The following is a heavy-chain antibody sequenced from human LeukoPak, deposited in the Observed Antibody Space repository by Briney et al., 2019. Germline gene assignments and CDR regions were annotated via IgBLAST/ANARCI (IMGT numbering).Heavy chain of an antibody. CDR1: GFSFSTYT. Sequence: GGSLRLSCAASGFSFSTYTMNWVRQAPGKGLEWVSSISGSSSSIYYADSVKGRFTISRDNAKDSLFLQMNSLRAEDTAVYYCASIRGGFDYWGQGTLVTVSS. J-gene: IGHJ4*02. D-gene: IGHD3-10*01. CDR3: ASIRGGFDY. V-gene: IGHV3-21*04. CDR2: ISGSSSSI.